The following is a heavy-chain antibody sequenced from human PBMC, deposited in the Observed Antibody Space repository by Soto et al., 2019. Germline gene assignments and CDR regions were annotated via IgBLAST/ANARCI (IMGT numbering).Heavy chain of an antibody. V-gene: IGHV3-15*01. Sequence: EVQLVESGGGLVKPGGSLRLSCAASGFTFSDAWMSWVRQAPGKGLEWVGRIKSKGDGGTTDYAAPVKGRFTISRDDSKNTLYLQINSLKTEDTAVYYCCTISHYSDTSGYYYYYGMDVWGQGTTVTVSS. CDR2: IKSKGDGGTT. J-gene: IGHJ6*02. CDR3: CTISHYSDTSGYYYYYGMDV. CDR1: GFTFSDAW. D-gene: IGHD3-22*01.